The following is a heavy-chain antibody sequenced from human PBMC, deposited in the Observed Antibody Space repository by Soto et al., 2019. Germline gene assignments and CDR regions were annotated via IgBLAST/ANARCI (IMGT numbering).Heavy chain of an antibody. CDR3: AKDGTSAGRPFDY. Sequence: GESLKISCAASGFTFISYAMSWVRQAPGKGLEWVSAISGSGGSTYYADSVKGRFTISRDNSKNTLYLQMNSLRAEDTAVYYCAKDGTSAGRPFDYWGQGTLVTVSS. V-gene: IGHV3-23*01. CDR1: GFTFISYA. D-gene: IGHD6-13*01. J-gene: IGHJ4*02. CDR2: ISGSGGST.